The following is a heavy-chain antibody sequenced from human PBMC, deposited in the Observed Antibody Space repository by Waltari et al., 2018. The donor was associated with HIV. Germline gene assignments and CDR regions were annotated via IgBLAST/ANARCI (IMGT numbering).Heavy chain of an antibody. J-gene: IGHJ4*02. V-gene: IGHV3-7*01. D-gene: IGHD3-16*01. CDR3: ARDHESGAGMYYFSH. Sequence: EVLLVQSGGDLVQPGESLRLTCAASGFTLSTYWMTWVRQAPGKGLGWVATINQDGSGKYYVDSVKGRFIISRDNAWTSLSLEMNNLRAEDTAVYYCARDHESGAGMYYFSHWGQGSLVTVSS. CDR1: GFTLSTYW. CDR2: INQDGSGK.